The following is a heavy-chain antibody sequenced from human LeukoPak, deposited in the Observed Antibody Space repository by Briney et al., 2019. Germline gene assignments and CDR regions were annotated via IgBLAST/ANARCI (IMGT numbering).Heavy chain of an antibody. CDR1: GGSISSSVYY. V-gene: IGHV4-39*01. J-gene: IGHJ4*02. CDR2: IYYTGST. D-gene: IGHD2-2*01. Sequence: SETLSLTCTVSGGSISSSVYYWGWIRQPPGKGLEWIGSIYYTGSTYYNPSLKSRVTISVDTSKNQFSLKLSSVTAADTAVYYCARHPTKFCSNSSCYVGYWGQGTLVTVSS. CDR3: ARHPTKFCSNSSCYVGY.